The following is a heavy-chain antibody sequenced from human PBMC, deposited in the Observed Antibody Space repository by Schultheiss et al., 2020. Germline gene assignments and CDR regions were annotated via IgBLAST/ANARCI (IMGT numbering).Heavy chain of an antibody. Sequence: WGSLRLSCAASGFTFSSYGMHWVRQAPGKGLEWVAVISYDGSNKYYADSVKGRFTISRDNSKNTLYLQMNSLRAEDTAVYYCAKSSGYDAGYWGQGTLVTVSS. CDR2: ISYDGSNK. V-gene: IGHV3-30*18. D-gene: IGHD5-12*01. CDR3: AKSSGYDAGY. CDR1: GFTFSSYG. J-gene: IGHJ4*02.